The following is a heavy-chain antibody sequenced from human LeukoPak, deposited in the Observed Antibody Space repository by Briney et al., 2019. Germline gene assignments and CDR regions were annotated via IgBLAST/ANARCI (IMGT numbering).Heavy chain of an antibody. CDR2: FDPEDGET. CDR3: ATLVHYYDSSGYNWFDP. J-gene: IGHJ5*02. CDR1: GYTLTELS. D-gene: IGHD3-22*01. Sequence: ASVKVSCKVSGYTLTELSMHWVRQAPGKGLEWMGGFDPEDGETIYAQKFQGRVTMTEDTSTDTAYMELSSLRSEDTAVYYCATLVHYYDSSGYNWFDPWGQGTLVTVSS. V-gene: IGHV1-24*01.